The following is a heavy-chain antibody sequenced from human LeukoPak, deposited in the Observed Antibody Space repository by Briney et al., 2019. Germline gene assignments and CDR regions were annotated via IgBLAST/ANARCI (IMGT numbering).Heavy chain of an antibody. Sequence: PGRSLRLSCAASGFTFSSYGMHWVRQAPGKGLEWVAVIWYDGSNKYYADSVKGRFTISRDNSKNTLYLQMSSLRAEDTAVYYCARDRGATYYDFWSGYDYWGQGTLVTVSS. V-gene: IGHV3-33*01. CDR1: GFTFSSYG. D-gene: IGHD3-3*01. J-gene: IGHJ4*02. CDR2: IWYDGSNK. CDR3: ARDRGATYYDFWSGYDY.